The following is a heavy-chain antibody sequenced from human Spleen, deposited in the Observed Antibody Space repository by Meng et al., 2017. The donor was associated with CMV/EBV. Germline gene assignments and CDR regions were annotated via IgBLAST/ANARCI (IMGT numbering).Heavy chain of an antibody. CDR1: TVTNYA. V-gene: IGHV1-69*01. J-gene: IGHJ4*02. Sequence: TVTNYAISGLQQAPGQGLEWMGGIIPFFGTPNYAQMFQGRVTITADESTNTTYMELSSLRSEDTAVYYCARDYRYCTRTSCYGLYYWGQGTLVTVSS. CDR2: IIPFFGTP. D-gene: IGHD2-2*01. CDR3: ARDYRYCTRTSCYGLYY.